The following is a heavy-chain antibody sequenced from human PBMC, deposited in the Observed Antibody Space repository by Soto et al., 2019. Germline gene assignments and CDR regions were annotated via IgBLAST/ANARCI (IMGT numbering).Heavy chain of an antibody. V-gene: IGHV3-30*03. Sequence: SVKGRFTISRDNSKNTLYLQMNSLRPEDTAVYYCAIIATSGGGDAFEIWGQGTMVTVSS. J-gene: IGHJ3*02. D-gene: IGHD6-13*01. CDR3: AIIATSGGGDAFEI.